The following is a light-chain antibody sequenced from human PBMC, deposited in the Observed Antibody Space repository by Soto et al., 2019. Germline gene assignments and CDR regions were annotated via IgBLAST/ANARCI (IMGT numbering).Light chain of an antibody. CDR3: QQTKYVPYT. Sequence: DIQMTQSPSSLSASVGDRVTITCRASQSVSTYLNWYQQKPGKAPKLLICAASNLQTGVPSRFTGSGSGTDFALTISSLQPEVFATYYCQQTKYVPYTFGQRTKLEIK. J-gene: IGKJ2*01. CDR1: QSVSTY. V-gene: IGKV1-39*01. CDR2: AAS.